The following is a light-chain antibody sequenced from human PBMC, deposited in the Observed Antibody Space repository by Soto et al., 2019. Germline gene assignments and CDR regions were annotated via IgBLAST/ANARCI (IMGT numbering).Light chain of an antibody. V-gene: IGLV2-14*01. Sequence: QSALTQPASVSASPGQSITISCTGTRSDVGGYNYVSWYQQHPGKAPKLMIYEVSNRPSGVSNRFSGSKSGNTASLTISGLQTVDEADYYCSSYTSSSIWVFGGGTKLTVL. CDR1: RSDVGGYNY. J-gene: IGLJ3*02. CDR2: EVS. CDR3: SSYTSSSIWV.